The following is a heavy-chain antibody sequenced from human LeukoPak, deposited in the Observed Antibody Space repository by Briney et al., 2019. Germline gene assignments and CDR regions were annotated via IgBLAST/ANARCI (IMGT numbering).Heavy chain of an antibody. V-gene: IGHV3-7*01. CDR3: ARARIDY. J-gene: IGHJ4*02. D-gene: IGHD1-14*01. CDR2: IKPDGSEK. CDR1: GFTFSDYW. Sequence: PGGSLRLSCAASGFTFSDYWMTWVRRAPGKGLEWVANIKPDGSEKYYADSLKGRFTISRDNAKNSLYLQMNSLRAEDTAVYYCARARIDYWGQGTLVTVSS.